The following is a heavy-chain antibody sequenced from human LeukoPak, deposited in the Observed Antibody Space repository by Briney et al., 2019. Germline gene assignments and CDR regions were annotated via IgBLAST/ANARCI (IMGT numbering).Heavy chain of an antibody. Sequence: PGGSLRLSCAASGFSFSSHGMHWVRQAPGKGLEWVAFIRYDGSKKYYADSVKGRFTISRDNSKNTLYLQMNSLRAEDTAVYYCVKDSGLYEGTTFDYWGQGTLVTVSS. CDR3: VKDSGLYEGTTFDY. CDR1: GFSFSSHG. V-gene: IGHV3-30*02. CDR2: IRYDGSKK. J-gene: IGHJ4*02. D-gene: IGHD1-7*01.